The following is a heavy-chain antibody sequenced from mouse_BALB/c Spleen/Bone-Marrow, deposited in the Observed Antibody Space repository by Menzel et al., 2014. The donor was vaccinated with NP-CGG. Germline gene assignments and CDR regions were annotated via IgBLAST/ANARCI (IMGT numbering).Heavy chain of an antibody. D-gene: IGHD2-14*01. CDR1: GFNIKDTY. Sequence: VQLQQPGAELVKPGASVKLSRTASGFNIKDTYMHWVKQRPEQGLEWIGRIDPANGNTKYDPKFQGKATIAADTSSNTAYLQLSSLTSGDTAVYYCATYYRYDRRFAYWGQGTLVTVSA. J-gene: IGHJ3*01. CDR2: IDPANGNT. CDR3: ATYYRYDRRFAY. V-gene: IGHV14-3*02.